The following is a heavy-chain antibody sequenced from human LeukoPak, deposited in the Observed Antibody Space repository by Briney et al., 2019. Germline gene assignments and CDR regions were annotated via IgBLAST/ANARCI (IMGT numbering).Heavy chain of an antibody. CDR1: VLTLSSYV. CDR3: PRNRGYGGNSPLGHYFDY. J-gene: IGHJ4*02. D-gene: IGHD4-23*01. V-gene: IGHV3-23*01. CDR2: SSGRGGNP. Sequence: GWALRLSCAPSVLTLSSYVLTWVRQAPGKGVAGVATSSGRGGNPAHEDPVNGRFTISRDNSKNTLYLQMAGLRVEDTAVYYCPRNRGYGGNSPLGHYFDYWGQGTLVTVSS.